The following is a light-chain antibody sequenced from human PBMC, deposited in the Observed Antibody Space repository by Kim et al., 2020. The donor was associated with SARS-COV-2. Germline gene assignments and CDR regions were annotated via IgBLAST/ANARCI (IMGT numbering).Light chain of an antibody. V-gene: IGLV5-45*02. CDR1: SGINVGTYR. Sequence: QPVLTQPSSLSASPGASASLTCTLRSGINVGTYRIYWYQQKPGSPPQYLLRYKSDSDKQQGSGVPSRFSGSKDASVNAGILLISGLQSEDEADYYCMIWHSSAWVFGGGTKLTVL. J-gene: IGLJ3*02. CDR3: MIWHSSAWV. CDR2: YKSDSDK.